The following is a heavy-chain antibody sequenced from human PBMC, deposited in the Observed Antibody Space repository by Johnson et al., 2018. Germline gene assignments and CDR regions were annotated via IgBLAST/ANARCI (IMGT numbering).Heavy chain of an antibody. CDR1: GFTFSSYG. V-gene: IGHV3-30*18. CDR2: ISYDGSNK. CDR3: AKDLGNDYGGYGCLYGMDV. Sequence: QVQLVESGGGVVQPGRSLRLSCAASGFTFSSYGMHWVRQAPGKGLEWVAVISYDGSNKYYADSVKGRFTISRDNSKNTLYLQMNSLRAEDTAVYYCAKDLGNDYGGYGCLYGMDVWGQGTTVTVSS. J-gene: IGHJ6*02. D-gene: IGHD4-17*01.